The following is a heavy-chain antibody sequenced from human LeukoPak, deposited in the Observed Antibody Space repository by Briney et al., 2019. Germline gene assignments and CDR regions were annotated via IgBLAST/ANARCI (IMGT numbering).Heavy chain of an antibody. V-gene: IGHV4-34*01. CDR3: AGETDYGGNSFDP. D-gene: IGHD4-23*01. J-gene: IGHJ5*02. Sequence: SETLSLTCAVDGGSFSGYCWGWIRQPPGEGLEWIGVINHSGSTNYNPSLKSLVTTSVDTSKNQFSLKLSSVTAADTAVHYCAGETDYGGNSFDPWGQGTLVTVSS. CDR2: INHSGST. CDR1: GGSFSGYC.